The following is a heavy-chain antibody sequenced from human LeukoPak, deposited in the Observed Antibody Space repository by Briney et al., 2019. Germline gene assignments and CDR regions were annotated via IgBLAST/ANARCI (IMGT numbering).Heavy chain of an antibody. D-gene: IGHD4-17*01. CDR3: ARAPNYGDYGGQ. Sequence: GGSLRLSCAASGFTVSNNYMSWVRQAPGKGLEWVSLIYGGGTTYYADSVKGRFTISSGGSKNTLYLQMNSLRAEDTAVYYCARAPNYGDYGGQWGRGTLVTVSS. CDR2: IYGGGTT. V-gene: IGHV3-53*01. CDR1: GFTVSNNY. J-gene: IGHJ4*02.